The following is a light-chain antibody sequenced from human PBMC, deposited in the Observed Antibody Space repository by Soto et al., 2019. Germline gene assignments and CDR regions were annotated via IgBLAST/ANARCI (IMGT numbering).Light chain of an antibody. CDR1: QSISSY. J-gene: IGKJ2*01. Sequence: DIQMTQSPTSLSTSVGDRVTITCRASQSISSYLNWYQQKPGKAPKLLIYAASSLQSGVPSRFSGSGAGTDFTLTISSLQPEDFATYHCQQSYLTPYTFGQGTSLEIK. CDR2: AAS. V-gene: IGKV1-39*01. CDR3: QQSYLTPYT.